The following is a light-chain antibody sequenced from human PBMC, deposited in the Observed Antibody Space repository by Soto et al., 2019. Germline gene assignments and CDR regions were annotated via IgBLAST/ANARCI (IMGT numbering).Light chain of an antibody. J-gene: IGKJ4*01. V-gene: IGKV3-11*01. CDR2: DAS. CDR1: QSVSRY. CDR3: QQHSTWPLT. Sequence: EIVLTQSPDTLSLSPGESATLSCRASQSVSRYLAWYQQKPGQTPRLLIYDASNRAAGIPARFSGSGSGTDFTLTISSLEPEDFAVYYCQQHSTWPLTFGGGTKVDI.